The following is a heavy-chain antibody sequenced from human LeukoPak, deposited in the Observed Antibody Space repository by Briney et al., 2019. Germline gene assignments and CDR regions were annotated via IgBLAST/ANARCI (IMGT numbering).Heavy chain of an antibody. J-gene: IGHJ4*02. Sequence: ASVKVSCKASGYTFTGYYMHWVRQAPGQGLEWMGWINPNSGGTNYAQKFQGRVTMTRDTSISTAFMELSRLRSDDTAVYYCAREASVYCSSTSCADTPDYWGQGTLVTVSS. CDR2: INPNSGGT. D-gene: IGHD2-2*01. CDR1: GYTFTGYY. V-gene: IGHV1-2*02. CDR3: AREASVYCSSTSCADTPDY.